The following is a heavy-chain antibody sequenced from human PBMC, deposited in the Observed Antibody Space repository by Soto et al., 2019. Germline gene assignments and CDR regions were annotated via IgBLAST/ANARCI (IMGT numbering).Heavy chain of an antibody. J-gene: IGHJ4*02. CDR1: GGSLSSSAYS. CDR3: ASSSGNNYGVGTNYYFDY. V-gene: IGHV4-30-2*01. CDR2: IYQSGST. Sequence: QMHLQESGSGLVKPSQTLSLTCAVSGGSLSSSAYSWSWIRQPPGKGLEWIGFIYQSGSTYYNPSLKSRVTMSLDRPKNQFSLKLSSVTAADTAVYYCASSSGNNYGVGTNYYFDYWGQGTLVTVSS. D-gene: IGHD1-26*01.